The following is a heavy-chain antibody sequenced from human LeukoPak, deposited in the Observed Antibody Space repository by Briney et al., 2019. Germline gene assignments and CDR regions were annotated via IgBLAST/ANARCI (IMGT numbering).Heavy chain of an antibody. D-gene: IGHD2-15*01. Sequence: GGSLRLSCAASGFTFSSYAMSWVRQAPGKGLEWVSAISGSGGSTYYADSVKGRFTISRDNSKNTLYLQMNSLRAKDTAVYYCAKVSGSGGTKYQPFDYWGQGTLVTVSS. V-gene: IGHV3-23*01. CDR2: ISGSGGST. CDR3: AKVSGSGGTKYQPFDY. CDR1: GFTFSSYA. J-gene: IGHJ4*02.